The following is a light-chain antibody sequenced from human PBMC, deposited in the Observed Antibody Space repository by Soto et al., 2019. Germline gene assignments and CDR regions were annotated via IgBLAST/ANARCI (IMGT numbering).Light chain of an antibody. CDR3: AAWDDSLNGVL. CDR2: SNN. CDR1: SSNVGSNT. J-gene: IGLJ2*01. Sequence: QSVLTQPPSASGTPGQRVTISCSGSSSNVGSNTVNWYQQLPGTAPKLFIYSNNQRPSGVPDRFSGSKSDTSASLAISGLQSEDEADYYCAAWDDSLNGVLIGGGTKLTVL. V-gene: IGLV1-44*01.